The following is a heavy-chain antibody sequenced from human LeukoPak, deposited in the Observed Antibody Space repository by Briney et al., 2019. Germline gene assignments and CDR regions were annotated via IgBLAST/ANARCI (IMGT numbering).Heavy chain of an antibody. CDR2: INSDGSST. V-gene: IGHV3-74*01. CDR1: GITFSIYW. Sequence: GGSLRLSCAASGITFSIYWMHRVRQAPGKGLVWVSRINSDGSSTSYADSVKGRFTISRDNAKNTLYLQMNSLRAEDTAVYYCARAADKLTYYYDTSGYYSYWGQGTLVTVSS. D-gene: IGHD3-22*01. J-gene: IGHJ4*02. CDR3: ARAADKLTYYYDTSGYYSY.